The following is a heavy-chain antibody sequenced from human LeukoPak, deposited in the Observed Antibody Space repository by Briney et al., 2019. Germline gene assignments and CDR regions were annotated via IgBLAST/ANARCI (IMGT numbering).Heavy chain of an antibody. V-gene: IGHV3-7*01. Sequence: GGSLGLSCAGSGFSFSRYWMAWVRQAPGKGLEWVASINQDVSRIHYVDSVKGRFTISRDNAKNSLFLQMNSLRVEDTAVYFCARLKDDVTKFDYWGQGTLVTVSS. CDR2: INQDVSRI. CDR3: ARLKDDVTKFDY. J-gene: IGHJ4*02. CDR1: GFSFSRYW. D-gene: IGHD2-8*01.